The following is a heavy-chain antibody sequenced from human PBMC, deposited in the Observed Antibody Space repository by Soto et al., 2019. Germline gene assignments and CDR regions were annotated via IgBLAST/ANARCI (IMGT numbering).Heavy chain of an antibody. J-gene: IGHJ6*02. CDR2: INPNSGGT. CDR1: GYTFTGYY. D-gene: IGHD3-3*01. CDR3: ARDKPYYDFWSGYYSYYYGMDV. V-gene: IGHV1-2*04. Sequence: GASVKVSCKASGYTFTGYYMHWVRQAPGQGLEWMGWINPNSGGTNYAQKFQGWVTMTRDTSISTAYMELSRLRSDDTAVYYCARDKPYYDFWSGYYSYYYGMDVWGQGTTVTAP.